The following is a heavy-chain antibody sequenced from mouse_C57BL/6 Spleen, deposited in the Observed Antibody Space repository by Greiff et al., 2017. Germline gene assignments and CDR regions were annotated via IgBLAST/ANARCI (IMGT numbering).Heavy chain of an antibody. D-gene: IGHD1-1*01. CDR3: ARREVPRTHYYGSSAWFAY. Sequence: VQLQQSGAELVMPGASVKLSCKASGYTFTSYWMHWVKQRPGQGLEWIGEIDPSDSYTNYNQKFKGKSTLTVDKSSSTAYMQLSSLTSEDSAVYYCARREVPRTHYYGSSAWFAYWGQGTLVTVSA. V-gene: IGHV1-69*01. CDR2: IDPSDSYT. CDR1: GYTFTSYW. J-gene: IGHJ3*01.